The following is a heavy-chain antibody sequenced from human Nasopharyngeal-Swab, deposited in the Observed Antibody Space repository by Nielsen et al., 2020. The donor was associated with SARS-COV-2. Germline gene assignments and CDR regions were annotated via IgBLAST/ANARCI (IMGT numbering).Heavy chain of an antibody. V-gene: IGHV3-21*01. Sequence: GESLKISCAASGFTFGTYSMNWVRQAPGKGLEWVSSISSSSTYIYYADSVKGRFTISRDNAKNSLYLQMNSLRAEDTAVYYCAGAYGSGSYFAFDLWGQGTMVPSPQ. J-gene: IGHJ3*01. D-gene: IGHD3-10*01. CDR1: GFTFGTYS. CDR2: ISSSSTYI. CDR3: AGAYGSGSYFAFDL.